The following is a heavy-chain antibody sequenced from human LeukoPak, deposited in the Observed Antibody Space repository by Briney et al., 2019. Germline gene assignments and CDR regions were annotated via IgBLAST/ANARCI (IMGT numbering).Heavy chain of an antibody. Sequence: KSSETLSLTCAVSGGSISSYYWSWIRQPPGKGLEWVGYIYYSGSTNYNPSLKSRVTISVDTSKNQFSLKLSSVTAADTAVYYCARQDIVVVPAAVTGSWFDPWGQGPLVTVSS. CDR3: ARQDIVVVPAAVTGSWFDP. D-gene: IGHD2-2*01. V-gene: IGHV4-59*08. J-gene: IGHJ5*02. CDR2: IYYSGST. CDR1: GGSISSYY.